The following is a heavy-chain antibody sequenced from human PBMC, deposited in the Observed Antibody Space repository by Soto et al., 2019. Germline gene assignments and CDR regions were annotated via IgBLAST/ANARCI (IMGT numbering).Heavy chain of an antibody. D-gene: IGHD3-16*02. J-gene: IGHJ4*02. CDR1: GGPIRSSSHY. CDR2: IDESGDS. Sequence: PSETLSLTCTVSGGPIRSSSHYWGWIRQSPGTGLEWIGSIDESGDSYYNPSLKSRVTISVDTSKNQFSLKLSSVTAADTAVYYCARGHVLWDYVWGSYHPDRIFDYWGQGTLVTVSS. CDR3: ARGHVLWDYVWGSYHPDRIFDY. V-gene: IGHV4-39*07.